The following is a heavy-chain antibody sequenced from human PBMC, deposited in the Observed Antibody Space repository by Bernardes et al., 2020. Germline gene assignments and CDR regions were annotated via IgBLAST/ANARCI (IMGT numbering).Heavy chain of an antibody. CDR3: AREFCGGGKCYGWYHLEL. Sequence: GGSLRLSCVISGFSFSSYDFHWVRQVPGQGLEWVSSIGTTGDRYYADSVEGRFTISRENAKSSLYLQMNTLTDGDTATYYCAREFCGGGKCYGWYHLELWGKGTTVIVSS. J-gene: IGHJ6*04. CDR1: GFSFSSYD. V-gene: IGHV3-13*01. D-gene: IGHD2-21*01. CDR2: IGTTGDR.